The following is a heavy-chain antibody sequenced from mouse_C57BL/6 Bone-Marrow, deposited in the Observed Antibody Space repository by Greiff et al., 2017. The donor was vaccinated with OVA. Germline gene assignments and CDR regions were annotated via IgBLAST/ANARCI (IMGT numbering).Heavy chain of an antibody. CDR2: IYPRSGNT. CDR1: GYTFTSYG. V-gene: IGHV1-81*01. J-gene: IGHJ3*01. Sequence: VQLQQSGAELARPGASVKLSCKASGYTFTSYGISWVKQRTGQGLEWIGEIYPRSGNTYYNEKFKGKATLTADKSSSTAYMQLRSLTSESSAVYFGARSPHYCGSTSWFAYWGQGTLVTVSA. CDR3: ARSPHYCGSTSWFAY. D-gene: IGHD1-1*01.